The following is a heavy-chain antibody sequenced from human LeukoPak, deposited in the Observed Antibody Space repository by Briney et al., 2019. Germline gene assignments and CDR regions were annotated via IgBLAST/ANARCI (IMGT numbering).Heavy chain of an antibody. CDR1: GGSISSYY. V-gene: IGHV4-59*01. CDR3: AREYVRAFDY. D-gene: IGHD2-8*01. J-gene: IGHJ4*02. Sequence: PSETLSLTCTVSGGSISSYYWSWIRQPPGKGLEWIGYIYYSGSTNYNPSLKSRVTISVDTSKNQFSLKLSSVTAADTAVYYCAREYVRAFDYWGQGTLVTVSS. CDR2: IYYSGST.